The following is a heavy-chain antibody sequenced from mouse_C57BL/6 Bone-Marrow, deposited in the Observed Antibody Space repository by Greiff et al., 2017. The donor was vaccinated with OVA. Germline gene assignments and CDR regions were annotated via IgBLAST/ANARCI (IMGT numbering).Heavy chain of an antibody. V-gene: IGHV1-15*01. CDR1: GYTFTDYE. CDR3: TPDGYYFAY. J-gene: IGHJ3*01. CDR2: IDPETGGT. D-gene: IGHD2-3*01. Sequence: VQGVESGAELVRPGASVTLSCKASGYTFTDYEMHWVKQTPVHGLEWIGAIDPETGGTAYNQKFKGKAILTADKSSSTAYMELRSLTSEDSAVYYCTPDGYYFAYWGQGTLVTVSA.